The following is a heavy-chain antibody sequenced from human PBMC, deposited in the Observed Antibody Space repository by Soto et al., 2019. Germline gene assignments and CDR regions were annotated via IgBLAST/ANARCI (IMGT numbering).Heavy chain of an antibody. Sequence: PGGSLRLSCAASGFTFSSYAMHWVRQAPGKGLEWVAVISGSGDRTYYADSVKGRFTISRDNSKNTLYLQMNSLRAEDMAVYYCASGRGRYFYYGMDVWGQGTTVTVSS. D-gene: IGHD1-26*01. CDR1: GFTFSSYA. J-gene: IGHJ6*02. V-gene: IGHV3-23*01. CDR2: ISGSGDRT. CDR3: ASGRGRYFYYGMDV.